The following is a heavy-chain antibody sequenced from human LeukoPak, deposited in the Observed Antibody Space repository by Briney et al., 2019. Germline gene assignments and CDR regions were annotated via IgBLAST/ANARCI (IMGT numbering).Heavy chain of an antibody. V-gene: IGHV1-18*01. D-gene: IGHD6-19*01. Sequence: ASMKVSCKASGYTFSNYGISWVRQAPGQGLEWMGWISPYNDKTNYGQKFQGRVTMTADTSTSTAYMELRSLSSDDTAVYYCAREAQVNIDVAGTTYYYYYMDVWGKGTTVTVSS. CDR2: ISPYNDKT. CDR3: AREAQVNIDVAGTTYYYYYMDV. J-gene: IGHJ6*03. CDR1: GYTFSNYG.